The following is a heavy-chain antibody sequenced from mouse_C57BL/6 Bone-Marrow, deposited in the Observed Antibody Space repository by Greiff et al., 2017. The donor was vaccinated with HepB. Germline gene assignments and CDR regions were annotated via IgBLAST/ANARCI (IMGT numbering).Heavy chain of an antibody. V-gene: IGHV1-64*01. Sequence: QVQLKQPGAELVKPGASVKLSCKASGYTFTSYWMHWVKQRPGQGLEWIGMIHPNSGSTNYNEKFKSKATLTVDKSSSTAYMQLSSLTSEDSAVYYCARVDYYGSSYDGYWGQGTTLTVSS. J-gene: IGHJ2*01. CDR3: ARVDYYGSSYDGY. CDR1: GYTFTSYW. D-gene: IGHD1-1*01. CDR2: IHPNSGST.